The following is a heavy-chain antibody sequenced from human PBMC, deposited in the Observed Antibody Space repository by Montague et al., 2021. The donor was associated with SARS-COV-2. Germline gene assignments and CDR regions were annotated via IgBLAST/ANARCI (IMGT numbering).Heavy chain of an antibody. CDR2: IYWDDDK. J-gene: IGHJ6*02. CDR3: ARYGDYGSWFDV. Sequence: PALVKPTQTLTLTCTFSGFSLNTSGECVGWVRQPPGKALEWLARIYWDDDKRYSPSLKSRSTISKDTTKNEVVLTMANMDPVDTATYYCARYGDYGSWFDVWGQGTTVTVSS. V-gene: IGHV2-5*02. CDR1: GFSLNTSGEC. D-gene: IGHD4-17*01.